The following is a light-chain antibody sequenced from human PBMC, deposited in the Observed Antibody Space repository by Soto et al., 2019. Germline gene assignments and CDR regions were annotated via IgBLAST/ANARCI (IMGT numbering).Light chain of an antibody. V-gene: IGLV2-8*01. CDR1: SSDVGGYNY. CDR3: SSFAGNNNLV. Sequence: QSVLTQPPSASGSPGQLVTISCTGTSSDVGGYNYVSWYQQHPGKAPKLMISEVSKRPSGVPDRFSGSKSGNTASLTVSGLQAEDEADYYCSSFAGNNNLVFGGGTKLTV. CDR2: EVS. J-gene: IGLJ2*01.